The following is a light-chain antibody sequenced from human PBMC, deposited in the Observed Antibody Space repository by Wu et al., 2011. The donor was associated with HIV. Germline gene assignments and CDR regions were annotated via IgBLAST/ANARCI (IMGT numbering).Light chain of an antibody. CDR3: QQYNKWPLL. CDR2: GSS. J-gene: IGKJ2*01. CDR1: QSVNTN. Sequence: EIVMTQSPATLSVSPGERATLSCRASQSVNTNLAWYQQKPGQAPRLLIYGSSTRATGIPGRFRGSGSGTEFTPTISSMQSEDCAVYYCQQYNKWPLLFGQGTKLEI. V-gene: IGKV3-15*01.